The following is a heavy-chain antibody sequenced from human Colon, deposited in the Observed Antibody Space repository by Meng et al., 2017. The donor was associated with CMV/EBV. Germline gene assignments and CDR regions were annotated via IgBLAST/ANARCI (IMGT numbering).Heavy chain of an antibody. J-gene: IGHJ6*02. Sequence: ATGFTVSTNYMSWVRQAPGKGLEWVSVIYSGGNTYYYADSVRGRFTISRDNSKNTVYLQMNSLRAEDTAVYYCARGPQNSYYYGMDVWGQGTMVTVSS. CDR2: IYSGGNT. CDR1: GFTVSTNY. CDR3: ARGPQNSYYYGMDV. V-gene: IGHV3-53*01.